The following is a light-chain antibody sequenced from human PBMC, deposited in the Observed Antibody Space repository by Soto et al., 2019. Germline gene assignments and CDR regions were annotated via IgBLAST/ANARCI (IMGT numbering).Light chain of an antibody. Sequence: QSALTQPASVSGSPGQSITISCTGTSGDVGTYNLVSWYQQHPGKAPQLMIYESSKRPSGVSNRFSGSRSGNTASLTISGLQAEDEADYYRCSVGHRSTLVFGGGTKVTVL. CDR1: SGDVGTYNL. J-gene: IGLJ3*02. V-gene: IGLV2-23*01. CDR3: CSVGHRSTLV. CDR2: ESS.